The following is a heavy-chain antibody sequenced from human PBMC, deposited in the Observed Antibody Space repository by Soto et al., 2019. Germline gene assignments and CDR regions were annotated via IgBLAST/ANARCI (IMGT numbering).Heavy chain of an antibody. CDR1: GFTFSSYG. Sequence: PGGSLRLSCAASGFTFSSYGMDWVRLAPGKGLEWVSAISAGGGNTYYADSVKGRFTISRDNSKNTLFLQMNSLRTEDTAIYYCAKELGHSKPFDYWGQGTLVTVS. CDR2: ISAGGGNT. V-gene: IGHV3-23*01. CDR3: AKELGHSKPFDY. J-gene: IGHJ4*02. D-gene: IGHD4-4*01.